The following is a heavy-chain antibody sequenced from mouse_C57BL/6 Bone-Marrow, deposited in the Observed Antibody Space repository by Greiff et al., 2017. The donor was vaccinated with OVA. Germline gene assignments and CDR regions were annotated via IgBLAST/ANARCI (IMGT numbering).Heavy chain of an antibody. J-gene: IGHJ4*01. D-gene: IGHD1-1*01. Sequence: QVQLQQSGAELARPGASVKLSCKASGYTFTSYGISWVKQRTGQGLEWIGEIYPRSGNTYYNEKFKGKATLTADKSSSTAYMELRSLTSEDSAVYFCARGKGDYYGSHYYAMDYWGQGTSVTVSS. CDR1: GYTFTSYG. CDR3: ARGKGDYYGSHYYAMDY. V-gene: IGHV1-81*01. CDR2: IYPRSGNT.